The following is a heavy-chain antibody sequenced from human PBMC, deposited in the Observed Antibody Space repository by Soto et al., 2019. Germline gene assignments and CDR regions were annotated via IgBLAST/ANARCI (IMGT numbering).Heavy chain of an antibody. V-gene: IGHV4-59*01. Sequence: SETLSLTCTVSGGSISSYYWSWIRQPPGKGLEWIGYIYYSGSTNYNPSLKSRVTISVDTSKSQFSLKLSSVTAADTAVYYCAREGSTRFAVDYWGQGTLVTVSS. D-gene: IGHD2-2*01. CDR3: AREGSTRFAVDY. J-gene: IGHJ4*02. CDR2: IYYSGST. CDR1: GGSISSYY.